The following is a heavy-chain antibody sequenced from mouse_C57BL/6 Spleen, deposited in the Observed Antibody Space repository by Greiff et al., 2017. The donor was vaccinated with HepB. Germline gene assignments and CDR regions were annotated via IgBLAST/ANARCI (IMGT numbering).Heavy chain of an antibody. J-gene: IGHJ4*01. CDR3: TREDYDGRGYYAMDY. V-gene: IGHV1-5*01. CDR2: IYPGNSDT. Sequence: EVKLEESGTVLARPGASVKMSCKTSGYTFTSYWMHWVKQRPGQGLEWIGAIYPGNSDTSYNQKFKGKAKLTAVTSASTAYMERSSLTNEDSAVYYCTREDYDGRGYYAMDYWGQGTSVTVSS. D-gene: IGHD2-4*01. CDR1: GYTFTSYW.